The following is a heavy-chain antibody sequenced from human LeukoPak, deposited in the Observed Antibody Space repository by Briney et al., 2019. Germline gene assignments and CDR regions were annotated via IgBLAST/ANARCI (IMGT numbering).Heavy chain of an antibody. Sequence: GGSLRLSCAASGFSFSSYWMYWVRQAPGEGLVWVSRINTDGSNPTYADSVKGRFTISRDNAKNTLYLQMNSLRAEDTAVYYCARGSSAWRHPKHYYYYMDVWGEGTTVTVSS. CDR2: INTDGSNP. CDR3: ARGSSAWRHPKHYYYYMDV. J-gene: IGHJ6*03. V-gene: IGHV3-74*01. CDR1: GFSFSSYW. D-gene: IGHD6-19*01.